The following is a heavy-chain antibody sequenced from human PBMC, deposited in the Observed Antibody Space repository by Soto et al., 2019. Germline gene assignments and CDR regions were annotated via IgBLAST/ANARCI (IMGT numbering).Heavy chain of an antibody. CDR1: GFTFSNAW. J-gene: IGHJ4*02. CDR3: TTAGGYYDSSGYYIGIFDY. CDR2: IKSKTDGGKT. V-gene: IGHV3-15*07. D-gene: IGHD3-22*01. Sequence: GGSLRLSCAASGFTFSNAWMNWVRQAPGKGLEWVGRIKSKTDGGKTDYAAPVKGRFTISRDDSKNTLYLQMNSLKTEDTAVYYCTTAGGYYDSSGYYIGIFDYWGQGTLVTVSS.